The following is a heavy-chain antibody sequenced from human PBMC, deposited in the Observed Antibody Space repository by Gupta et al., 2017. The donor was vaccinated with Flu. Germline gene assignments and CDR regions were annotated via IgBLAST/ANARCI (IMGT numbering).Heavy chain of an antibody. V-gene: IGHV3-23*01. D-gene: IGHD3-16*01. CDR1: GFTFSNYA. Sequence: EVQLLESGGDLVHPGGSLSFSCAASGFTFSNYAMTWVRQAPGKGLEWVSGINRNGGSTYYTDSVKGRFTVSRDNSKNTLCLQTNSLRVEDTATYYCAKVSDGGCGDWYFDLGDVAPWSLSPQ. J-gene: IGHJ2*01. CDR2: INRNGGST. CDR3: AKVSDGGCGDWYFDL.